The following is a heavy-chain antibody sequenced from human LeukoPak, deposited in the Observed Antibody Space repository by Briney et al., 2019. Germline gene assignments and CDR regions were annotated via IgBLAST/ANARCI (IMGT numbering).Heavy chain of an antibody. V-gene: IGHV3-30*07. CDR3: VRVRGSNYFDY. D-gene: IGHD3-10*01. J-gene: IGHJ4*02. Sequence: GRFTISRDNSKNTLYLQMNSLRAEDTAVYYCVRVRGSNYFDYWGQGTLVTVSS.